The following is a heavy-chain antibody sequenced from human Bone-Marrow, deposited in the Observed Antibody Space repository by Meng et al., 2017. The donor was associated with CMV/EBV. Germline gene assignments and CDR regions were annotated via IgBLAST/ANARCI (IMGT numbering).Heavy chain of an antibody. CDR1: GFTFSSYW. CDR2: IKQDGSEK. D-gene: IGHD1-26*01. Sequence: GESLKISCAASGFTFSSYWMSWVRQAPGKGLEWVANIKQDGSEKFYVDSVKGRFTISRDNADNSLYLQMNSLRAEDTAVYYCARGGGYYIHWGQGNLVTVAS. J-gene: IGHJ4*02. CDR3: ARGGGYYIH. V-gene: IGHV3-7*01.